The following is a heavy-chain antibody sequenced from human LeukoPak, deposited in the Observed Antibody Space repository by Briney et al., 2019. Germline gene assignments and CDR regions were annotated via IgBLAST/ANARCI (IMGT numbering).Heavy chain of an antibody. D-gene: IGHD4-17*01. CDR3: ARGAYGGNFFPGY. CDR2: ISSSSSYI. J-gene: IGHJ4*02. CDR1: GFTFSSYS. Sequence: PGGSLRLSCAASGFTFSSYSMNWVRQAPGKGLEWVSSISSSSSYIYYADSVKGRFTISRDNAKNSLFLQMNSLRAEDTAVYYCARGAYGGNFFPGYWGQGTLVTVSS. V-gene: IGHV3-21*01.